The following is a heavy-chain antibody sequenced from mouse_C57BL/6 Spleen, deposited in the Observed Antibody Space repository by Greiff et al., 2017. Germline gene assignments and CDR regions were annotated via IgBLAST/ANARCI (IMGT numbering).Heavy chain of an antibody. V-gene: IGHV1-53*01. D-gene: IGHD1-1*02. CDR2: IHPSNGGT. CDR3: TSLGGCDEKTGFGY. J-gene: IGHJ3*01. Sequence: QVQLQPSGPELVRPGASVTLSCKASGYTFTSYWMHWVKQRPGQGLEWIGNIHPSNGGTKYNAKFQIKATLTVAKSSSTAYMQLSSLTSEATAVYYCTSLGGCDEKTGFGYWGQGTFVTVSA. CDR1: GYTFTSYW.